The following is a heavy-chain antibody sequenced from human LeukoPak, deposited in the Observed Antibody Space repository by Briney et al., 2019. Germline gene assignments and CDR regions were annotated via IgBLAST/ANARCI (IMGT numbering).Heavy chain of an antibody. D-gene: IGHD2-2*01. CDR3: VRSWGVPAATLTHLDY. CDR1: GGSISNYY. CDR2: IYSTGSA. V-gene: IGHV4-4*07. Sequence: SETLSLTCSVSGGSISNYYWSWIRPPAGRGLEWVGRIYSTGSAYYNPSLKGRVSMSVDTSKNKFSLRLSSVTAADTAVYYCVRSWGVPAATLTHLDYWGQGILVTVSS. J-gene: IGHJ4*02.